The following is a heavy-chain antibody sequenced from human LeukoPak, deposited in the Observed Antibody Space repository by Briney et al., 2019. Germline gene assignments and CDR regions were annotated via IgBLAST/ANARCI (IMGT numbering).Heavy chain of an antibody. CDR1: GYTFASFA. CDR3: AKTGYNWKSPDAFDV. CDR2: ISGSGGST. D-gene: IGHD1-1*01. Sequence: GGSLRLSCAASGYTFASFAMSWVRQAPGKGLEWVSGISGSGGSTFYADSVAGRFAISSDKSKNTVSLQMMSLTAEDTAVYYCAKTGYNWKSPDAFDVWGQGTMVTVSS. J-gene: IGHJ3*01. V-gene: IGHV3-23*01.